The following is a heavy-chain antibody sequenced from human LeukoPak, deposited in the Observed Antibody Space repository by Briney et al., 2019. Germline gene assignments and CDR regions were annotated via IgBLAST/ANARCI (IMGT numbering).Heavy chain of an antibody. J-gene: IGHJ5*02. V-gene: IGHV4-39*02. D-gene: IGHD2-15*01. CDR2: IYYSGST. Sequence: PSETLSLTCTVSGGSISSSNFYWGWIRQPPGKGLEWIGSIYYSGSTYYNPSLKSRVTISVDTSKNQFSLKLNSVTAADTAVYYCARDRRCSGGSCWYNWFDPWGQGTLVTVSS. CDR1: GGSISSSNFY. CDR3: ARDRRCSGGSCWYNWFDP.